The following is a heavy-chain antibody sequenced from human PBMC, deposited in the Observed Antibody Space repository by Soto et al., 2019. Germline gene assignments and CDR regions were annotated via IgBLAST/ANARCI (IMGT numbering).Heavy chain of an antibody. J-gene: IGHJ4*02. CDR1: GGTVSNYA. V-gene: IGHV1-69*13. D-gene: IGHD1-26*01. CDR2: IIPVFGAV. Sequence: SSVKVSCKASGGTVSNYAFAWVRQAPGQGLEWMGGIIPVFGAVNYAQKFQVRVTITADESTSKAYMELNSLRSEDTAVYYCARDLEFIDGTPSHIDVWCQGPLVSLFS. CDR3: ARDLEFIDGTPSHIDV.